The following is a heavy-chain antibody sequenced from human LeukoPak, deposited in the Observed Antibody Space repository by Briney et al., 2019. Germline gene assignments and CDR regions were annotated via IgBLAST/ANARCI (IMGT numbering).Heavy chain of an antibody. D-gene: IGHD3-22*01. CDR1: GGTFSSYA. V-gene: IGHV1-69*04. J-gene: IGHJ1*01. CDR3: ARAPMKVSSKFQH. CDR2: ITPILGIA. Sequence: SVKVSCKASGGTFSSYAISWVRQAPGQGLEWMGRITPILGIANYAQKFQGRVTITADKSTSTAYMELSSLRSEDTAVYYCARAPMKVSSKFQHWGQGTLVTVSS.